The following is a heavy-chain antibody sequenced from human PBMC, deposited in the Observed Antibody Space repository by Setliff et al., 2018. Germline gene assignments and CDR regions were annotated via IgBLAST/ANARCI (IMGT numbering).Heavy chain of an antibody. J-gene: IGHJ3*02. CDR2: TYSNGAT. D-gene: IGHD3-22*01. Sequence: GGSLRLSCAASGFVVSNNEMSWGRQAPGKGLEWVSVTYSNGATNYADSVKGRFTISRDNSKSTLYLHMNSLRAEDTAVYYCAKDELDDSDSSAYYDAFDIWGQGTMVTVSS. CDR3: AKDELDDSDSSAYYDAFDI. CDR1: GFVVSNNE. V-gene: IGHV3-53*01.